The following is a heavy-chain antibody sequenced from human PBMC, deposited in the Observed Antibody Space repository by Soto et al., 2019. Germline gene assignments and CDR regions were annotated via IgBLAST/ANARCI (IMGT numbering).Heavy chain of an antibody. V-gene: IGHV4-38-2*02. CDR3: ARGTMVVRDSGHFSVDV. Sequence: SETLSLTCLVSGFPISSPYSWGWLRQPPGKGLGWIGSISHTGTTSYSPSLTSGVAISVDTSKNHGSLKLTSVTAADTAVYYCARGTMVVRDSGHFSVDVCGRGTTVTV. J-gene: IGHJ6*02. CDR2: ISHTGTT. D-gene: IGHD3-10*01. CDR1: GFPISSPYS.